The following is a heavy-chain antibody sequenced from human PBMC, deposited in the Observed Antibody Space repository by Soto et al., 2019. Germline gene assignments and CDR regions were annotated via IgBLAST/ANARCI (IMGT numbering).Heavy chain of an antibody. V-gene: IGHV3-21*01. CDR3: ARDRNYFDSSGYHGY. D-gene: IGHD3-22*01. J-gene: IGHJ4*02. CDR2: ISSSSSYR. Sequence: PGGSLRLSCAASGLTFSSYSMNWVRQAPGKGLEWVSSISSSSSYRYYADSVKGRFTISRDNAKKSLYLQMNSLRAEDTAVYYCARDRNYFDSSGYHGYWGQGT. CDR1: GLTFSSYS.